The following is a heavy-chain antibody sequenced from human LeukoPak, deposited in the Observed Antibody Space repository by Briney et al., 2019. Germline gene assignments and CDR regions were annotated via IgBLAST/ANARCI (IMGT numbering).Heavy chain of an antibody. J-gene: IGHJ4*02. CDR1: GFTFSSYA. Sequence: GGSLRLSCAASGFTFSSYAMSWVRQAPGKGLEWVSAISGSGGSTYYADSVKGRFTISRDNSRNTLYLQMNSLRAEDTAVYYCARGPSGYHNTGGQGTLVTVSS. CDR3: ARGPSGYHNT. D-gene: IGHD5-12*01. CDR2: ISGSGGST. V-gene: IGHV3-23*01.